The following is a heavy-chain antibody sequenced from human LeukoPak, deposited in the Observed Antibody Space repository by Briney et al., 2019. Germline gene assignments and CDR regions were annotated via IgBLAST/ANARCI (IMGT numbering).Heavy chain of an antibody. CDR3: VRDTGFLSSGSYQAPFDY. CDR2: TLPDESNK. CDR1: GFTFSSYA. V-gene: IGHV3-30*02. D-gene: IGHD1-26*01. J-gene: IGHJ4*02. Sequence: GGSLRLSCAASGFTFSSYAMHWVRQAPGKGLEWVAFTLPDESNKYYADSVKGRFTISRDNSKNTLYLQMNSLRAEDTAVYYCVRDTGFLSSGSYQAPFDYWGQGTLVTVSS.